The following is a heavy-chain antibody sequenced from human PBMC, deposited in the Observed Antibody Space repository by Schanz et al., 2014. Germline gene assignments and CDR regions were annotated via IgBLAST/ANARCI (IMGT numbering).Heavy chain of an antibody. CDR1: GGSFNGFH. CDR3: ARVRPGFAIDP. D-gene: IGHD6-25*01. Sequence: QVLLQQWGAGLLKPSETLSLTCAVYGGSFNGFHWTWIRQPPGKGLEWIGHIDYRGNPYYNESLKSRLTISLHASENQFSLQLTSVTAADTAVYYCARVRPGFAIDPWGQGTLVTVSS. CDR2: IDYRGNP. V-gene: IGHV4-34*01. J-gene: IGHJ5*02.